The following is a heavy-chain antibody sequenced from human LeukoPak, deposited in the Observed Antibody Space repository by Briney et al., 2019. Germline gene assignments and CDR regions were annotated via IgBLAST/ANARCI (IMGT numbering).Heavy chain of an antibody. CDR3: ARYRGSRSFDY. Sequence: AGGSLRLSCAASGFTFSGYWMGWVRQAPGKGLEWVANIKQDGSEKYYVDSVKGRFTISRDNVKNSLYLLMNSLRAEDTAVYYCARYRGSRSFDYWGQGTLVSVSS. CDR2: IKQDGSEK. D-gene: IGHD3-10*01. J-gene: IGHJ4*02. CDR1: GFTFSGYW. V-gene: IGHV3-7*03.